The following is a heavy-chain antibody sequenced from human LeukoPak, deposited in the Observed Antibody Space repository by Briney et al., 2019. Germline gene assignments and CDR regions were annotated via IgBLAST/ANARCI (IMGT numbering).Heavy chain of an antibody. CDR1: GFTFSSSW. CDR3: ARGLVPGFLDY. Sequence: GGSLRLSCAASGFTFSSSWMYWVRQAPGEGLVWVSRINSDESITTYADSVKGRFTISRDNAKNTLYLQMNSLRAEDTAVYYCARGLVPGFLDYWGQGTPVTVSS. J-gene: IGHJ4*02. CDR2: INSDESIT. V-gene: IGHV3-74*01. D-gene: IGHD4-11*01.